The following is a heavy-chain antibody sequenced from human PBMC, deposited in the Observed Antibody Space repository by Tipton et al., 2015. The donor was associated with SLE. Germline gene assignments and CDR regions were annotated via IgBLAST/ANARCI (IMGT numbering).Heavy chain of an antibody. J-gene: IGHJ4*02. D-gene: IGHD3-3*01. CDR1: GGSFSGYY. CDR2: INRSGNT. Sequence: LILSCAVYGGSFSGYYWSWIRQPPGKGLEWIGEINRSGNTNYNPSLKSRVTISVDTSKNQFSLKLTSVTAADTAVYYCARRQLIGAYYFDYWGQGTLVTVSS. CDR3: ARRQLIGAYYFDY. V-gene: IGHV4-34*01.